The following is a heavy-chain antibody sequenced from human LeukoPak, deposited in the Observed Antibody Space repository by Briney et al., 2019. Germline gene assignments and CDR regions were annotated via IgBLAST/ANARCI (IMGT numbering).Heavy chain of an antibody. CDR1: GYTFTNHW. D-gene: IGHD6-19*01. J-gene: IGHJ4*01. CDR2: IYPSDSDT. V-gene: IGHV5-51*01. Sequence: GESLKISCKGSGYTFTNHWIGWVRQMPGKGLEWMAIIYPSDSDTRYSPSFQGQVTISADKSISTAYLQWSSLKASDTAMYYCARQGRQRLVVVGETYFDYWGHGTLVTVSS. CDR3: ARQGRQRLVVVGETYFDY.